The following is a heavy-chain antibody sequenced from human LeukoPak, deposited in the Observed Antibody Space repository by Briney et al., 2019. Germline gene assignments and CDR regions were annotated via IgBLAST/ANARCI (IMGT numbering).Heavy chain of an antibody. CDR2: ISGSGGST. V-gene: IGHV3-23*01. D-gene: IGHD2-2*02. CDR3: AKHFVRYCSSTSCYTGY. J-gene: IGHJ4*02. Sequence: PGGSLRLSCAASGFTFSSYAMSWVRQAPGKGLEWVSAISGSGGSTYYADSVKGRFTISRDNSKNTLYLQMNSLRAEDTAVYYCAKHFVRYCSSTSCYTGYWGQGTLVTVSS. CDR1: GFTFSSYA.